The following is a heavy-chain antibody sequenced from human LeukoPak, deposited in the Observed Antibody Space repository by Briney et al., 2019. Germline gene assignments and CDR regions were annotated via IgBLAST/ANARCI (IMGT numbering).Heavy chain of an antibody. CDR1: GGSISSGDYY. V-gene: IGHV4-30-4*01. CDR2: IYSSGST. Sequence: SETLSLTCTVSGGSISSGDYYWSWIRQPPGKGLEWIGYIYSSGSTSYNPSLKSRVTISLDTSKNQFSLKLSSVTAADTAVYYCARLREYAFDIWAKGQWSPSLQ. CDR3: ARLREYAFDI. D-gene: IGHD3-10*01. J-gene: IGHJ3*02.